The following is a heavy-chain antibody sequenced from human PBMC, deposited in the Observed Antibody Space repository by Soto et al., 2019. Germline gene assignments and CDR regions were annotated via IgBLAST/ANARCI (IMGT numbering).Heavy chain of an antibody. D-gene: IGHD2-2*01. Sequence: QVKLVQSGAEVRPPGASVKVSCRASGYSFSDHYVHWVRQAPGHGLEWMGWINPNNGATNYIKKFHDRVTMTMYTSISTVYLEMTRLTFDDTAVYYCAREPDSSTTTEGISSGHCWFDPWGQGTLVTVSS. CDR2: INPNNGAT. CDR1: GYSFSDHY. J-gene: IGHJ5*02. V-gene: IGHV1-2*02. CDR3: AREPDSSTTTEGISSGHCWFDP.